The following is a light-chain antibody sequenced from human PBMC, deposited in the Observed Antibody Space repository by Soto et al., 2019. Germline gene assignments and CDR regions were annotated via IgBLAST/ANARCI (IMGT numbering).Light chain of an antibody. CDR3: CSFAGSSTFEV. CDR2: EGS. CDR1: SSDVGSYNL. Sequence: QSALTQPASVSGSPGQSTTISCTGTSSDVGSYNLVSWYQQHPGKAPKVMIYEGSKRPSGVSDRFSGSKSGNTASLTISGLQAEDEADYYCCSFAGSSTFEVFGTGTKLTVL. V-gene: IGLV2-23*03. J-gene: IGLJ1*01.